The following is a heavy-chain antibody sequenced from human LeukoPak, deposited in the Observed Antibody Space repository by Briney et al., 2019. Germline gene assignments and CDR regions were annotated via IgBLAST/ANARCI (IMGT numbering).Heavy chain of an antibody. CDR3: ARDLEVVVTATHYYYYGMDV. CDR2: INHSGST. Sequence: SETLSLTCAVYGGSFSGYYWSWIRQPPGKGLEWIGEINHSGSTNYNPSLKSRVTISVDTSKNQFSLKLSSVTAADTAVYYCARDLEVVVTATHYYYYGMDVWGQGTTVTVSS. D-gene: IGHD2-15*01. CDR1: GGSFSGYY. V-gene: IGHV4-34*01. J-gene: IGHJ6*02.